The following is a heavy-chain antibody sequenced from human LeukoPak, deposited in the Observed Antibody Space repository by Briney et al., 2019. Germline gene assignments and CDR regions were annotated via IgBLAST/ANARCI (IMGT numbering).Heavy chain of an antibody. D-gene: IGHD2-15*01. CDR3: ASQGGSCSLDS. J-gene: IGHJ4*02. Sequence: SETLSLTCSVSGGSISSYYWSWIRQPPGKGLEWIGYIYYSGSANYNPSLKSRVTISIDTSKNHFSLKVSSVTAADTAVYYCASQGGSCSLDSGGQGPWLTVSS. CDR2: IYYSGSA. CDR1: GGSISSYY. V-gene: IGHV4-59*08.